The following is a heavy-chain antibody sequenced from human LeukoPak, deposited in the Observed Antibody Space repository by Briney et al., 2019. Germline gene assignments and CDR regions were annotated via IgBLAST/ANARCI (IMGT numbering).Heavy chain of an antibody. Sequence: ASVKVSCKASGYTFTSYGITWVRQAPGQGLEWMGWISAYNGNTNYAQKLQGRVTMTTDTSTSTAYMELRSLRSDDTAVYYCARDEGIVGARFIDYWGQGTLVTVSS. D-gene: IGHD1-26*01. CDR3: ARDEGIVGARFIDY. CDR2: ISAYNGNT. J-gene: IGHJ4*02. V-gene: IGHV1-18*01. CDR1: GYTFTSYG.